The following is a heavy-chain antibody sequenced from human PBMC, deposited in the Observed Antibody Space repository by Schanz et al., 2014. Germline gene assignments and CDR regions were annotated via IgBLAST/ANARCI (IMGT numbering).Heavy chain of an antibody. J-gene: IGHJ4*02. CDR3: ARELRLEYYFDY. V-gene: IGHV1-2*02. D-gene: IGHD4-17*01. CDR2: IDPNSGGT. CDR1: GNTLSAYY. Sequence: QVQLVQSGADVKKPGASVKVSCKASGNTLSAYYIHWIRQAPGQGLEWMGWIDPNSGGTNYAQKFQGRVTMTSDTSITTVYMEVNSLTSDDTAVYYCARELRLEYYFDYWGQGTLVTVSS.